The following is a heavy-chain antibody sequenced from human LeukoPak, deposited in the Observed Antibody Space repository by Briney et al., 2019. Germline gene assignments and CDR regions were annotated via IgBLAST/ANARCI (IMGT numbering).Heavy chain of an antibody. CDR1: GGFISRNSYY. Sequence: PSETLSLTCTVSGGFISRNSYYWSWIRQPPGKGLEWIGYIYYSGSTNYNPSLKSRVTISVDTSKNQFSLKLSSVTAADTAVYYCARGYSCGYVGDYWGQGTLVTVSS. J-gene: IGHJ4*02. D-gene: IGHD5-18*01. CDR2: IYYSGST. CDR3: ARGYSCGYVGDY. V-gene: IGHV4-61*01.